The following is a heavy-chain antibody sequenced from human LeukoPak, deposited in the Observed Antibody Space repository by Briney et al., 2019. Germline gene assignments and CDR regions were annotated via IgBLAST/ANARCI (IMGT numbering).Heavy chain of an antibody. CDR2: IYYSGST. Sequence: PSETLSLTCTVSGGSISSSSYYWGWIRQPPGKGLEWIGSIYYSGSTYYNPSLKSRVTISVDTSKNQFSLKLSSVTAADTARYYCARQNWPRGFDYWGQGTLVTVSS. V-gene: IGHV4-39*01. CDR3: ARQNWPRGFDY. D-gene: IGHD1-1*01. CDR1: GGSISSSSYY. J-gene: IGHJ4*02.